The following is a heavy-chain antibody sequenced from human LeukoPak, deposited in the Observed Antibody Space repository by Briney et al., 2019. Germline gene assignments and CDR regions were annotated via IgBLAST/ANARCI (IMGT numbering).Heavy chain of an antibody. Sequence: SETLSLTCTVSGGSISSYYWSWIRQPAGKGLEWIGRIYTSGSTNYNPSLKSRVTMSVDTSKNQFSLKLSSVTAADTAVYYCTRDLFGGSGSFPYYYYYYMDVWGKGTTVTISS. CDR1: GGSISSYY. J-gene: IGHJ6*03. D-gene: IGHD3-10*01. CDR3: TRDLFGGSGSFPYYYYYYMDV. CDR2: IYTSGST. V-gene: IGHV4-4*07.